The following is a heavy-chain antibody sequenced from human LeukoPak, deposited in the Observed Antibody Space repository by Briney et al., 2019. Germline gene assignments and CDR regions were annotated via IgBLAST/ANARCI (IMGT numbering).Heavy chain of an antibody. CDR1: GFTFSSYS. D-gene: IGHD1-26*01. V-gene: IGHV3-21*01. Sequence: GGSLRLSCAASGFTFSSYSMNWVRQAPGKGLEWVSSISSSSSYIYYADSVKGRFTISRDNAKNSLYLQMNSLRAEDTAVYYCARVGAMGNFVYWGQGTLVTVCS. CDR2: ISSSSSYI. J-gene: IGHJ4*02. CDR3: ARVGAMGNFVY.